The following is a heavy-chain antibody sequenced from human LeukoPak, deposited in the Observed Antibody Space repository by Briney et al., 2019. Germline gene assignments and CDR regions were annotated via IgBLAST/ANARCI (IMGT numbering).Heavy chain of an antibody. Sequence: SETLSLTCTVSGGSISSYYWSWIRQPPGKGLEWIGYIYYSGSTNYNPSLKSRVTISVDTSKNQFSLKLSSVTTADTAVYYCARADGYNSPYFDYWGQGTLVTVSS. D-gene: IGHD5-24*01. CDR3: ARADGYNSPYFDY. CDR2: IYYSGST. V-gene: IGHV4-59*01. CDR1: GGSISSYY. J-gene: IGHJ4*02.